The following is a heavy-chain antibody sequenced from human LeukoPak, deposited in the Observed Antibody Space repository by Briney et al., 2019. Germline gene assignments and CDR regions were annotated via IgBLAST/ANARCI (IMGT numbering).Heavy chain of an antibody. CDR1: GFTFTSSA. Sequence: SVKVSCKASGFTFTSSAVQWVRQARGQRLEWIGWIVVGSGNTNYAQKFQERVTITRDMSTSTAYMELSSLRSEDTAVYYCAAEDSSGWLFDYWGQGTLVTVSS. CDR3: AAEDSSGWLFDY. V-gene: IGHV1-58*01. J-gene: IGHJ4*02. D-gene: IGHD6-19*01. CDR2: IVVGSGNT.